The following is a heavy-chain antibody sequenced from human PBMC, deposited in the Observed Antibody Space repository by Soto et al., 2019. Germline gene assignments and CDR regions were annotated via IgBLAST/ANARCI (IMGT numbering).Heavy chain of an antibody. CDR1: GFTFSDHY. CDR2: SRNKGNSYST. CDR3: ARAPSGSYYFDF. V-gene: IGHV3-72*01. Sequence: EVQLVESGGGLVQPGGSLRLSCAVSGFTFSDHYIHWVRQAPGKGLEWVGLSRNKGNSYSTEYAASVKGRFTISRDDSKTSLYLQMNSLKTEDTAVYFCARAPSGSYYFDFWGQGTLVTVSS. J-gene: IGHJ4*02. D-gene: IGHD1-26*01.